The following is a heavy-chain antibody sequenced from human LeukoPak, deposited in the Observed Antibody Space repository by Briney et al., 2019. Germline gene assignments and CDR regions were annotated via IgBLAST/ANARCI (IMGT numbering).Heavy chain of an antibody. CDR2: ISWNSGSI. D-gene: IGHD3-10*01. J-gene: IGHJ3*02. CDR1: GFTFDDYA. Sequence: GGSLRLSCAASGFTFDDYAMHWVRQAPGKGLEWVSGISWNSGSIGYADSVKGRFTISRDNAKNSLYLQMNSLRAEDTAVYYCARVIERGGYYYGSQPNAFDIWGQGTMVTVSS. V-gene: IGHV3-9*01. CDR3: ARVIERGGYYYGSQPNAFDI.